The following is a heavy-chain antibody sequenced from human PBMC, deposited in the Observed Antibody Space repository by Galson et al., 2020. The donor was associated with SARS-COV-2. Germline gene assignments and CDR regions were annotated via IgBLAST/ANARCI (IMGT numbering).Heavy chain of an antibody. Sequence: ASVKVSCKASGYTFTNYAMHWVRQAPGQRLECMGWINAANGKTEYSQKFQGRVTITRDTSASAAYMELSSLTSEDTAVYYCARVGGYSDFWGPGTLITVSS. CDR1: GYTFTNYA. CDR2: INAANGKT. V-gene: IGHV1-3*01. D-gene: IGHD3-16*01. J-gene: IGHJ4*02. CDR3: ARVGGYSDF.